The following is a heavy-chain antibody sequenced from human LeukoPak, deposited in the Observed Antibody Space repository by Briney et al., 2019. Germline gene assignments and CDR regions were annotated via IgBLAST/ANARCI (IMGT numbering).Heavy chain of an antibody. J-gene: IGHJ4*02. CDR1: GFTFSSCS. CDR2: ISSSSSYI. D-gene: IGHD3-22*01. Sequence: GGSLRLSCAASGFTFSSCSMNWVRQAPGKGLEWVSSISSSSSYIYYADSVKGRFTISRDNAKNSLYLQMNSLRAEDTAVYYCARDMYYYDSSGYYYLDYWGQGTLVTVSS. V-gene: IGHV3-21*01. CDR3: ARDMYYYDSSGYYYLDY.